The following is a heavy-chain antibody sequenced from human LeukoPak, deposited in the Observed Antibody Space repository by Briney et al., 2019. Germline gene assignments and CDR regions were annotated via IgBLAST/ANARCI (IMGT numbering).Heavy chain of an antibody. CDR3: ARVGNLGSFDY. J-gene: IGHJ4*02. Sequence: SETLSLTCTVSGGSISSYYWSWIRQPPGKGLEWIGYIYYSGSTNYNPSLKSRVTIPVDTSKNQFSLKLSSVTAADTAVYYCARVGNLGSFDYWGQGTLVTVSS. CDR2: IYYSGST. CDR1: GGSISSYY. V-gene: IGHV4-59*01. D-gene: IGHD1-1*01.